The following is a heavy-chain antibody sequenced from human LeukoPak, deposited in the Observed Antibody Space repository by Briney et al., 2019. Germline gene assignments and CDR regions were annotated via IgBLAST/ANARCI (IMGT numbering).Heavy chain of an antibody. CDR3: ARVNREYSGSSFFDY. CDR2: MNIYNGNT. D-gene: IGHD1-26*01. V-gene: IGHV1-18*01. Sequence: GRVNVSCTASGYTFTRYGISWVRQAPGEGLEWMGWMNIYNGNTNYAKKLQGRVTMISDASTNTAYMQLRSLGSADAAVYYCARVNREYSGSSFFDYWGQGTLVTVSS. J-gene: IGHJ4*02. CDR1: GYTFTRYG.